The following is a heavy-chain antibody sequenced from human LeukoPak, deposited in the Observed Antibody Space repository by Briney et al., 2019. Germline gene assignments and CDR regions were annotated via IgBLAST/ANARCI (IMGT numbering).Heavy chain of an antibody. J-gene: IGHJ4*02. CDR3: ASLWGPPYYFDY. V-gene: IGHV4-34*01. CDR2: INHSGST. CDR1: GGSFSGYY. Sequence: SETLSLTCAVYGGSFSGYYWSWIRQPPGKGLEWIGEINHSGSTNYNPSLKSRATISVDTSKNQFSLKPSSVTAADTAVYYCASLWGPPYYFDYWGQGTLVTVSS. D-gene: IGHD2-21*01.